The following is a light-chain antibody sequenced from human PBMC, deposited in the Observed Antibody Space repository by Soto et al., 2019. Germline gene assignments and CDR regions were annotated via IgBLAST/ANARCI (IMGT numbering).Light chain of an antibody. V-gene: IGKV3D-15*01. CDR1: QRVGSD. CDR2: DSF. Sequence: IRSRQSPAILSVAQGERVTLGGRGSQRVGSDLAWYQQKPGKAPRRVIYDSFTRASGVPTRISGSGSGTEFTLTISSLQPADLVFHSCQQSTSLPVAFRGGTKV. CDR3: QQSTSLPVA. J-gene: IGKJ4*02.